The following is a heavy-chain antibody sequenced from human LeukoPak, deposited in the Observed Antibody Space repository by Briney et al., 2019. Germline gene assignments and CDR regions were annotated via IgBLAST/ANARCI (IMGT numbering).Heavy chain of an antibody. Sequence: SQTLSLTCAVSGGSISSGGYSWSWIRQPPGKGLEWIGYIYHSGRTYYNPSLKSRVTISVDRSKNQFSLKLSSVTAADTAVYYCARQEMATIYNWFDPWGQGTLVTVSS. CDR2: IYHSGRT. CDR1: GGSISSGGYS. D-gene: IGHD5-24*01. CDR3: ARQEMATIYNWFDP. V-gene: IGHV4-30-2*01. J-gene: IGHJ5*02.